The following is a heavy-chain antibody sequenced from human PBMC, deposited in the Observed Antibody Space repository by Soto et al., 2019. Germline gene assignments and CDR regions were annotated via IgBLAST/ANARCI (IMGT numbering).Heavy chain of an antibody. Sequence: PGVCLRLSCLASGCSFVGCAMHWVRKAPGQGLGRASGISWNTGSIGYCHWVKGRFTISRDNAKNYLYLQMNSLRVEATALYYCAEDSWGIVGRCCYFYFLDVWGQVTSGTVS. J-gene: IGHJ6*02. D-gene: IGHD2-21*01. CDR2: ISWNTGSI. CDR3: AEDSWGIVGRCCYFYFLDV. CDR1: GCSFVGCA. V-gene: IGHV3-9*01.